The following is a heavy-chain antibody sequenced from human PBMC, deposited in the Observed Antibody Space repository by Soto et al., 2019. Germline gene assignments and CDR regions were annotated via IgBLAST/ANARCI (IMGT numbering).Heavy chain of an antibody. CDR1: GGSISSSSYY. J-gene: IGHJ6*02. CDR3: ASLTPPRKDYYGMDV. V-gene: IGHV4-39*01. CDR2: IYYSGST. Sequence: QLQLQESGPGLVKPSETLSLTCTVSGGSISSSSYYWGWIRQPPGKGLEWIGSIYYSGSTYYNPSLKSRVTISVDTSKNQFSLKLSSVTAADTAVYYCASLTPPRKDYYGMDVWGQGTTVTVSS.